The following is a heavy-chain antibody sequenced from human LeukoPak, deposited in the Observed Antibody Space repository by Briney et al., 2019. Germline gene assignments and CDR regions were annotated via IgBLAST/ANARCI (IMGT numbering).Heavy chain of an antibody. J-gene: IGHJ4*02. CDR3: ARGGGQARVATLAY. Sequence: ASVEVSCKASGYTFTGYYMHCVRQAPGQGLEWMGWINPNSGGTNNAQKFQGRVTMTRDTSISTAYMERSRLRSDDTAVYYCARGGGQARVATLAYWGQGTLVTVSS. D-gene: IGHD5-12*01. CDR1: GYTFTGYY. V-gene: IGHV1-2*02. CDR2: INPNSGGT.